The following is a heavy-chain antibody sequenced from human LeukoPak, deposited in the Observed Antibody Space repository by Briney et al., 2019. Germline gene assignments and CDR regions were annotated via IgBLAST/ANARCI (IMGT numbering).Heavy chain of an antibody. CDR3: ARALELWFGELLYLGY. CDR2: INPNSGGT. Sequence: ASVKVSCKASGYTFTGYYTHWVRQAPGQGLEWMGWINPNSGGTNYAQKFQGRVTMTRDTSISTAYMELSRLRSDDTAVYYCARALELWFGELLYLGYWGQGTLVTVSS. V-gene: IGHV1-2*02. D-gene: IGHD3-10*01. J-gene: IGHJ4*02. CDR1: GYTFTGYY.